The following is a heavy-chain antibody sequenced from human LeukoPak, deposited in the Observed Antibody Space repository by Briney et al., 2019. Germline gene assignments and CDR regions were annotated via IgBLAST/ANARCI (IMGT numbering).Heavy chain of an antibody. V-gene: IGHV6-1*01. CDR2: TYYRSRWFN. J-gene: IGHJ3*02. Sequence: SQTLSLTCAISGDSVSSNSAVWNWIRQSPSRGLEWLGRTYYRSRWFNDYAVSVKSRMTINPDTSKNQFSLQLNSVTPEDTAVYYCARDGTIGVATDAFDIWGQGTMVTVSS. CDR1: GDSVSSNSAV. CDR3: ARDGTIGVATDAFDI. D-gene: IGHD1-1*01.